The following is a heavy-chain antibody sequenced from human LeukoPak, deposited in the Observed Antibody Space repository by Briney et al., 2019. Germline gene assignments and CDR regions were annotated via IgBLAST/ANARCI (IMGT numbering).Heavy chain of an antibody. Sequence: SETLSLTCTVSGGSISGYYWSWIRQPPGKGLEWIGYIYYSGSTNYNPSLKSRVTISVDTSKNQFSLKLSSVTAADTAVYYCARDQGGTSDAFDIWGQGTMVTVSS. CDR3: ARDQGGTSDAFDI. CDR2: IYYSGST. V-gene: IGHV4-59*01. D-gene: IGHD1-14*01. J-gene: IGHJ3*02. CDR1: GGSISGYY.